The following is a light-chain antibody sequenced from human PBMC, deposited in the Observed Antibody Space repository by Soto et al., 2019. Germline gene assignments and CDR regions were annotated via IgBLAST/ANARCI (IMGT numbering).Light chain of an antibody. CDR1: NSNIGRYS. V-gene: IGLV1-44*01. Sequence: QSALTQPPSLSGTPGQRVTISCSGSNSNIGRYSVNWYQHFPGTAPKILIYSDDERPSGVPDRFSGSKSGTPASLAISGPQSEDEGEYYCAAWDDNLNGPLFGGGTKVTVL. J-gene: IGLJ3*02. CDR2: SDD. CDR3: AAWDDNLNGPL.